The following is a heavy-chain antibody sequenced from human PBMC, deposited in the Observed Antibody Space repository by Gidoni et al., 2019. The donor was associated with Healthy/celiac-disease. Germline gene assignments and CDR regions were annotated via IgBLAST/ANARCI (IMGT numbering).Heavy chain of an antibody. D-gene: IGHD5-12*01. V-gene: IGHV3-23*01. CDR3: AKEDIVATSPDY. Sequence: CAASGFTFSSSAMGWVRQAPGKGLEWVSAISGSGGSTYYADSVKGRFTISRDNSKNTLYLQMNSLRAEDTAVYYCAKEDIVATSPDYWGQGTLVTVSS. J-gene: IGHJ4*02. CDR2: ISGSGGST. CDR1: GFTFSSSA.